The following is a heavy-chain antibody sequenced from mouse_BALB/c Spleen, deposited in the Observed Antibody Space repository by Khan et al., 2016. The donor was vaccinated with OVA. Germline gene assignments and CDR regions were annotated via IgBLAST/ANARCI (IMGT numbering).Heavy chain of an antibody. D-gene: IGHD1-2*01. CDR3: ARRNYFGYTFAY. CDR2: ISPGSGDT. CDR1: GYTFTDYY. Sequence: QVQLQQSGAELARPGASVKLSCKASGYTFTDYYINWVKLRTGQGLEWIGEISPGSGDTYYNERFKGKATLTADQSSSTAYMQLSSLTSDASAVYFCARRNYFGYTFAYWGQGTLVTVSA. V-gene: IGHV1-77*01. J-gene: IGHJ3*01.